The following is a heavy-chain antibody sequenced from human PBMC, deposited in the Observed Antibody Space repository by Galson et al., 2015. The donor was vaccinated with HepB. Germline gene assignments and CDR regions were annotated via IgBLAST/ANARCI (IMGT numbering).Heavy chain of an antibody. CDR2: INAGNGNT. V-gene: IGHV1-3*01. J-gene: IGHJ3*02. Sequence: SVKVSCKASGYTFTSYAMHWVRQAPGQRLEWMGWINAGNGNTKYSQKFQGRVTITRDTSASTAYMELSSLRSEDTAVYYCARDGPKGRGDAFDIWGQGTMVTVSS. CDR3: ARDGPKGRGDAFDI. CDR1: GYTFTSYA.